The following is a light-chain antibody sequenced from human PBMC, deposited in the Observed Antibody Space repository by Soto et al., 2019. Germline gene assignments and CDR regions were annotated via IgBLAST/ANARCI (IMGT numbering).Light chain of an antibody. CDR3: QQYNNWLIT. J-gene: IGKJ3*01. CDR2: GAS. CDR1: QSVSSN. V-gene: IGKV3-15*01. Sequence: EIVMTQSPATPSVSPGERATLSCRASQSVSSNLAWYQQKPGQAPRLLIYGASTRATGIPARFSGSGSGTEFTLTISSLQSEDFAVYYCQQYNNWLITFGPGTKVDIK.